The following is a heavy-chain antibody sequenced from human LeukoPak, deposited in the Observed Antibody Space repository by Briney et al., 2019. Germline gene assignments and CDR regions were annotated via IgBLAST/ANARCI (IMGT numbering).Heavy chain of an antibody. CDR2: ISSSGDIV. CDR3: ARETVAGTFDY. J-gene: IGHJ4*02. CDR1: GFTFSEYY. V-gene: IGHV3-11*01. Sequence: PGGSLRLSCAASGFTFSEYYMSWIRQAPGKGLEWVSDISSSGDIVSYGASVQGRFTFSRDNAKNSLYLQMNSLRPEDTAVYFCARETVAGTFDYWGQGTLVTVSS. D-gene: IGHD6-19*01.